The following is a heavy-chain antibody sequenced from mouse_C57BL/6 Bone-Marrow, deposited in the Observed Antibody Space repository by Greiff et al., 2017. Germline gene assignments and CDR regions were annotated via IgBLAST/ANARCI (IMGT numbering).Heavy chain of an antibody. CDR3: ARQDYSNFYWYFDV. CDR1: GFTFSDYG. D-gene: IGHD2-5*01. J-gene: IGHJ1*03. CDR2: ISNLAYSI. V-gene: IGHV5-15*04. Sequence: EVMLVESGGGLVQPGGSLKLSCAASGFTFSDYGMAWVRQAPRKGPEWVAFISNLAYSIYYADTVTGRFTISRENAKNTLYLEMSSLRSEDTAMYYCARQDYSNFYWYFDVWGTGTTVTVSS.